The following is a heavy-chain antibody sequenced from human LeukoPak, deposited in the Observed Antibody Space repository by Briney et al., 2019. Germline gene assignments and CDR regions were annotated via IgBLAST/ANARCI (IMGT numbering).Heavy chain of an antibody. V-gene: IGHV3-74*03. CDR1: GFTFSNYW. CDR3: AKGSVGATDY. J-gene: IGHJ4*02. D-gene: IGHD1-26*01. Sequence: GGSLRLSCAASGFTFSNYWMHWVRQAPGKGLVWVSRISTDGSSTTYADSVKGRFTISRDNAKNTLYLQMNSLRAEDTAVYYCAKGSVGATDYWGQGTLVTVSS. CDR2: ISTDGSST.